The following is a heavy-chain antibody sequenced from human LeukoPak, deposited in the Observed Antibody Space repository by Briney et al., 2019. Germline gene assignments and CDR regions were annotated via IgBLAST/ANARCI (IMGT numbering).Heavy chain of an antibody. D-gene: IGHD2-15*01. CDR1: GYTFTSYW. CDR3: ARRGCNGGSCYGY. V-gene: IGHV5-51*01. Sequence: GESLNISCKGSGYTFTSYWIGWVRQMPGKGLEWMGIIYPGDSDTRYSPSFQGQVTISADKSISTAYLQWSSLEASDTAMYYCARRGCNGGSCYGYWGQGTLVTVSS. J-gene: IGHJ4*02. CDR2: IYPGDSDT.